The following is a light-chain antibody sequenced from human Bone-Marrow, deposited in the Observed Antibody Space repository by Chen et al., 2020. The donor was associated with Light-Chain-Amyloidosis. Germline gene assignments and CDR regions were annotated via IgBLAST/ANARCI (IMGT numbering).Light chain of an antibody. CDR1: DLPTKY. Sequence: SYALTQPPSVSVSPGQTARITCSGDDLPTKYAYWYQQKPGQAPVLVIHRDTERPSGISERFSGSSSGTTATLTLSGVQAEDEADYHCQSADSSGTYEVIFGGGTKLTVL. J-gene: IGLJ2*01. V-gene: IGLV3-25*03. CDR2: RDT. CDR3: QSADSSGTYEVI.